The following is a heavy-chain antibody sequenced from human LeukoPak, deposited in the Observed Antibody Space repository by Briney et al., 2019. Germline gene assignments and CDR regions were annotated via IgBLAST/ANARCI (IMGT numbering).Heavy chain of an antibody. V-gene: IGHV3-30-3*01. J-gene: IGHJ3*02. D-gene: IGHD3-10*01. CDR2: ISYDGSNK. CDR1: GFTFSSYA. Sequence: GGSLRLSCAASGFTFSSYAMHWVRQAPGKGLEWVAVISYDGSNKYYADSVKGRLTISRDNSKNTLYLQMNSLRAEDTAVYYCARDVGSGTGDAFDIWGQGTMVTVSS. CDR3: ARDVGSGTGDAFDI.